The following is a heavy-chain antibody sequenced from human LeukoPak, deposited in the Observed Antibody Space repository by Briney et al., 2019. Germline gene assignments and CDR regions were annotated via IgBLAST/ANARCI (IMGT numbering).Heavy chain of an antibody. CDR3: ARYAHRGMDV. V-gene: IGHV3-74*01. D-gene: IGHD2-2*01. Sequence: VWVSCIKSDGGDTIYADSVKGRFTISRDNANNMLYLQMIILRAEDTAVYHCARYAHRGMDVWGQGTTVTVSS. J-gene: IGHJ6*01. CDR2: IKSDGGDT.